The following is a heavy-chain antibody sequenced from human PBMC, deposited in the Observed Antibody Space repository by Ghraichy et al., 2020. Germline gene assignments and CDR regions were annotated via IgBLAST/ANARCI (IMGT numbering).Heavy chain of an antibody. V-gene: IGHV3-48*03. CDR2: ISSSGSTI. CDR3: ARGYTAMHY. J-gene: IGHJ4*02. CDR1: GFTFSTYE. Sequence: GSLNISCAASGFTFSTYEMNWVRQAPGKGLEWVSHISSSGSTIYYADSVKGRFTISRDNAKKSLYLQMNSLRAEDTAVYYCARGYTAMHYWGQGTLVTVSS. D-gene: IGHD5-18*01.